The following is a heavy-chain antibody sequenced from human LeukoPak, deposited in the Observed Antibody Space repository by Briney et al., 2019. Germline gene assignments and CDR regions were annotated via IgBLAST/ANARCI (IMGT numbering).Heavy chain of an antibody. Sequence: SETLSLTCTVSGGSSSSYYWSWIPQPPGKALEWIGYIYYSGSTNYNPSLKSRVTISVDTSKNQFSLKLSSVTAADTAVYYCARVGGATLVHFDYWGQGTLVTVSS. CDR1: GGSSSSYY. J-gene: IGHJ4*02. D-gene: IGHD1-26*01. CDR3: ARVGGATLVHFDY. V-gene: IGHV4-59*01. CDR2: IYYSGST.